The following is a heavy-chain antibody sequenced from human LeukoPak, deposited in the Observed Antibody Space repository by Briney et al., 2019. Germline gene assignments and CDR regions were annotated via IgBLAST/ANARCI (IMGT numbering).Heavy chain of an antibody. CDR1: GVSISSSY. D-gene: IGHD3-3*01. Sequence: SETLSLTCSVSGVSISSSYWSWIRQPPGKGLEWIGNIDYSGRSSYNPSLKSRLTISIDTPKTQFSLKLRSVTAADTAVYYCARETGFFGGGYYAFYYIDVWGEGTTVTVSS. V-gene: IGHV4-59*01. CDR2: IDYSGRS. CDR3: ARETGFFGGGYYAFYYIDV. J-gene: IGHJ6*03.